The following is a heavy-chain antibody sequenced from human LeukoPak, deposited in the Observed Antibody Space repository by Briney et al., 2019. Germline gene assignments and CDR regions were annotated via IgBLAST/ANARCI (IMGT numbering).Heavy chain of an antibody. J-gene: IGHJ4*02. CDR3: ARDRSSLYNGNYAF. D-gene: IGHD5-12*01. CDR1: GYTFTSNG. V-gene: IGHV1-18*01. Sequence: GASVKVSCKASGYTFTSNGISWVRRAPGQALEWMGWISAYNGNTNYEQKLQGRVTMTTDTSTSTAYMELRSLRSDDTAVYYCARDRSSLYNGNYAFWGQGTLVTVSS. CDR2: ISAYNGNT.